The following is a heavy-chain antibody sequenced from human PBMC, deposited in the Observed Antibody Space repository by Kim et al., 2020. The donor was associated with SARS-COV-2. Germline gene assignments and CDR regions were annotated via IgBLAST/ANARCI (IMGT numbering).Heavy chain of an antibody. CDR2: IGWNSSGI. Sequence: GGSLRLSCAASGFTFEDYAMNWVRQSPGKGLEWVSGIGWNSSGIVYADSVKGRFTISRDNAKNSLYLQMNSLTPEDTALYYCAAKIGGQTSFDYWGQGTL. CDR3: AAKIGGQTSFDY. J-gene: IGHJ4*02. D-gene: IGHD3-16*01. CDR1: GFTFEDYA. V-gene: IGHV3-9*01.